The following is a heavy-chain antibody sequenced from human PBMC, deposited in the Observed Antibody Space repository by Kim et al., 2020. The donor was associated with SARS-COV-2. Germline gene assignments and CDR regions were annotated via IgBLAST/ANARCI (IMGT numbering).Heavy chain of an antibody. J-gene: IGHJ4*02. CDR1: GGSISSYSHF. CDR3: ARQGATTLKVDY. CDR2: MYYSGTS. V-gene: IGHV4-39*01. Sequence: SETLSLTCTVSGGSISSYSHFWGWIRQPPGKGLEWIGSMYYSGTSYYSPSLRSRVTISVDTSKNQFSLKLSSVTAADTGVYFCARQGATTLKVDYWGQGTLVTVSS. D-gene: IGHD1-26*01.